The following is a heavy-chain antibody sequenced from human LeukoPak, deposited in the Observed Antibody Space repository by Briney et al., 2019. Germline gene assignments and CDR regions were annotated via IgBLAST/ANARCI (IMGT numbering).Heavy chain of an antibody. Sequence: GGSLRLSCAASGFTFSTYTMHWVRQAPGKGLEWVSSIASSSTYIYYADSVRGRFTISRDNAKNSLYLQMNSLRAEDTAVYSCARGADGVSSNSRGWFDPWGQGTLVTVSS. CDR3: ARGADGVSSNSRGWFDP. CDR1: GFTFSTYT. V-gene: IGHV3-21*01. CDR2: IASSSTYI. J-gene: IGHJ5*02. D-gene: IGHD2-15*01.